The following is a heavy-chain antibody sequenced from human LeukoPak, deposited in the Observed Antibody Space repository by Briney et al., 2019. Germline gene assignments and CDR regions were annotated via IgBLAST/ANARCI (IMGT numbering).Heavy chain of an antibody. CDR2: IIPIFGTA. V-gene: IGHV1-69*13. CDR1: GYTFTSYG. J-gene: IGHJ4*02. Sequence: GASVKVSCKASGYTFTSYGISWVRQAPGQGLEWMGGIIPIFGTANYAQKFQGRVTITADESTSTAYMELSSLRSEDTAVYYCARDQPGYTPYYFDYWGQGTLVTVSS. D-gene: IGHD5-12*01. CDR3: ARDQPGYTPYYFDY.